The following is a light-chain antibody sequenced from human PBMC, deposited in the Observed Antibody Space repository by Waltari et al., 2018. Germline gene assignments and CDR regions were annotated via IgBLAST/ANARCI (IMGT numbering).Light chain of an antibody. V-gene: IGKV3-15*01. J-gene: IGKJ1*01. Sequence: EMVMTQSPATLSVSPGERATLSCRASQSVSSNLAWYQQQPGQAPRLLMYGASTRATGIPARFSGSGSGTEFTLTISSLQSEDFAVYYCQQYNNWPPMTFGQGTKVEIK. CDR2: GAS. CDR1: QSVSSN. CDR3: QQYNNWPPMT.